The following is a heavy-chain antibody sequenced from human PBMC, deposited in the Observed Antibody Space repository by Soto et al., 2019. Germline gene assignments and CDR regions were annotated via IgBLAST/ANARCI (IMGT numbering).Heavy chain of an antibody. CDR2: IIPIFGTA. CDR1: GGTFSSYA. CDR3: AREGVSSTSAPDDYYGMDV. V-gene: IGHV1-69*13. J-gene: IGHJ6*02. Sequence: ASVKVSCKASGGTFSSYAISWVRQAPGQGLEWMGGIIPIFGTANYAQKFQGRVTITADESTSTAYMELSSLRSEDTAVYYCAREGVSSTSAPDDYYGMDVWGQGTTVTVSS. D-gene: IGHD2-2*01.